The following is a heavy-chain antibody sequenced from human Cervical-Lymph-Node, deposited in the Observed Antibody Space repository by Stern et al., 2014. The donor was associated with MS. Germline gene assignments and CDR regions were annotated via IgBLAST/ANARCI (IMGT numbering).Heavy chain of an antibody. CDR1: GGTFSKFP. J-gene: IGHJ5*02. D-gene: IGHD6-13*01. CDR3: ALSSETSDRWYSLGYDL. CDR2: IFPVFGTP. V-gene: IGHV1-69*01. Sequence: QVQLVQSGAEVTKPGSSVKVSCKASGGTFSKFPSSWVRQAPGQGLEWMGGIFPVFGTPTCAQEFRGRVTIPADVSTSTVYMELSSLRSDDTAVYYCALSSETSDRWYSLGYDLWGQGTLVTVSS.